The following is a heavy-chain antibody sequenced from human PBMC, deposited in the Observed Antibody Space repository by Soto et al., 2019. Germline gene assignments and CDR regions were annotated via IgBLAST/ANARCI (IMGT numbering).Heavy chain of an antibody. CDR3: ASLLLGELSYDYYYYGMDV. CDR2: IYHSGST. J-gene: IGHJ6*02. CDR1: GGSIRSGGNS. D-gene: IGHD3-16*02. V-gene: IGHV4-30-2*01. Sequence: SETLSHPCSVSGGSIRSGGNSWSWIREPRGKGLEWIGYIYHSGSTYYNPSLKSRVTIPVDRSKNQFSLKLSSVTAADTAVYYCASLLLGELSYDYYYYGMDVWGQGTTVT.